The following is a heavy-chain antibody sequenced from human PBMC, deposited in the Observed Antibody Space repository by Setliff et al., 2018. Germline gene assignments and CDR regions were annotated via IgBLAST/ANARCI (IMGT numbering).Heavy chain of an antibody. CDR2: INHSGST. V-gene: IGHV4-34*01. J-gene: IGHJ4*02. D-gene: IGHD6-6*01. CDR1: GGSFSGCY. CDR3: ARGNVGDSSSSDFDY. Sequence: SETLSLTCAVYGGSFSGCYWSWIRQPPGKGLEWIGEINHSGSTNYNPSLKSRVTISVDTSKNQFSLKLSSVTAADTAVYYCARGNVGDSSSSDFDYWGQGTLVTVSS.